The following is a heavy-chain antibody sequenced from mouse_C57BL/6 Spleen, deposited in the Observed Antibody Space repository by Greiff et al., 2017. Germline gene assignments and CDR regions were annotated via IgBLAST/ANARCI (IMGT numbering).Heavy chain of an antibody. D-gene: IGHD1-1*01. V-gene: IGHV1-72*01. J-gene: IGHJ4*01. Sequence: QVQLQQPGAELVKPGASVKLSCKASGYTFTSYWMHWVKQRPGRGLEWIGRIDPNRGGTKYNEKFKSKATLTVDQPSSTAYMQLSSLTSEDSAVYYCARKEYYYGSSEAMDYWGQGTSVTVSS. CDR1: GYTFTSYW. CDR2: IDPNRGGT. CDR3: ARKEYYYGSSEAMDY.